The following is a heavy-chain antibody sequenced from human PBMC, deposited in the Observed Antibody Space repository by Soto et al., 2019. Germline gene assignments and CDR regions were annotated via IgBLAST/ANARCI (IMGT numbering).Heavy chain of an antibody. V-gene: IGHV4-34*01. CDR2: INHVGGT. CDR3: VRIRYQLPSSVLWLDP. D-gene: IGHD3-16*01. Sequence: SETLSLTCAVYGGFLSESYWTWIRQPPGKGLEWIGEINHVGGTNYNPSLKSRVTMSVDTSQNQFSLRLISVTAADTAMYFCVRIRYQLPSSVLWLDPRGQGTPVTVSS. CDR1: GGFLSESY. J-gene: IGHJ5*02.